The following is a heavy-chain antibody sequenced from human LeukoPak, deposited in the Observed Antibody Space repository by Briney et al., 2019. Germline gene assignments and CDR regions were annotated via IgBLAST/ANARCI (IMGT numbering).Heavy chain of an antibody. CDR3: ARGGSSWPFDY. CDR1: GFTFDDYG. J-gene: IGHJ4*02. Sequence: PGGSLRLSCAASGFTFDDYGMGWVRQAPGKGLEWVSGINWNGGSTGYADSVKGRFTISRDNAKNSLYLQMNSLRAEDTALYHCARGGSSWPFDYWGQGTLVTVSS. V-gene: IGHV3-20*01. CDR2: INWNGGST. D-gene: IGHD6-13*01.